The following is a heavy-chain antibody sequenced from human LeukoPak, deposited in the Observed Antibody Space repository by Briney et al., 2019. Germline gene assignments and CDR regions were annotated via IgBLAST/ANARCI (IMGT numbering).Heavy chain of an antibody. Sequence: GGSLRLSCAASGFTFSTYGMNWVRQAPGKGLEWVAYIRYDGSSKYYAGSVKGRFTISRDNSKNTLYLQVNSLRAEDTAVYYCAKDGVGATAFGSWGQGTLVTVSS. J-gene: IGHJ4*02. D-gene: IGHD1-26*01. CDR3: AKDGVGATAFGS. V-gene: IGHV3-30*02. CDR2: IRYDGSSK. CDR1: GFTFSTYG.